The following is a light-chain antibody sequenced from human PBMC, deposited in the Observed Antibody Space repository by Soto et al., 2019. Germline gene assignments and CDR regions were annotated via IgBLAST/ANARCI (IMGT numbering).Light chain of an antibody. CDR1: SSDVGGYNY. CDR3: SSYGGSNNDVV. CDR2: EVT. J-gene: IGLJ2*01. Sequence: QSALTQPPSASGSPGQSVTISCTGTSSDVGGYNYVSWYQQHPGKAPKLIIYEVTKWPSGVPDRFSGSKSANTASLTVSGLQAEDEADYYCSSYGGSNNDVVFGGGTKLTVL. V-gene: IGLV2-8*01.